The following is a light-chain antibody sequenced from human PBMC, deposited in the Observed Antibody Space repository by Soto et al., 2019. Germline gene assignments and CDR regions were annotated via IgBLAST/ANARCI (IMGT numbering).Light chain of an antibody. Sequence: QSALTQPASVSGSPGQSITISCTGTSSDVGGYNYVSWYQQHPGNAPKLMIYDVSNRPSGVSNRFSGSKPGNTASLPISGLQAEDEAESYCSSYPSSSTLVFGGGTKLTVL. CDR2: DVS. J-gene: IGLJ2*01. CDR1: SSDVGGYNY. V-gene: IGLV2-14*01. CDR3: SSYPSSSTLV.